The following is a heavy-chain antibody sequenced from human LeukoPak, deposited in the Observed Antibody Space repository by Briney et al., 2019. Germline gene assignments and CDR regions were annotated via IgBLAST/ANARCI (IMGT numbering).Heavy chain of an antibody. Sequence: ASVKVSCKASGGTFSSYAISWVRQAPGQGLEWMGGIIPIFGTASYAQKFQGRVTITADESTSTAYMELSSLRSEDTAVYYCARGLHFGFDPWGQGTLVTVSS. CDR1: GGTFSSYA. V-gene: IGHV1-69*13. CDR3: ARGLHFGFDP. CDR2: IIPIFGTA. D-gene: IGHD5-18*01. J-gene: IGHJ5*02.